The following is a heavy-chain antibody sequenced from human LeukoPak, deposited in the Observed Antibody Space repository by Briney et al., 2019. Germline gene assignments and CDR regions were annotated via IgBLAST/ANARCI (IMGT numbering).Heavy chain of an antibody. CDR2: ISDDGSKT. CDR1: GFTLSYYP. V-gene: IGHV3-30*04. D-gene: IGHD3-16*01. Sequence: PGRSLRLSCAVSGFTLSYYPMHWVRQAPAKGREWVAVISDDGSKTYYADSVKGRFTISIDNSKNNVFLQMNGLTTEDTAFYYCARDWAGKNEFESPLDCWGEGALVTVSS. J-gene: IGHJ4*02. CDR3: ARDWAGKNEFESPLDC.